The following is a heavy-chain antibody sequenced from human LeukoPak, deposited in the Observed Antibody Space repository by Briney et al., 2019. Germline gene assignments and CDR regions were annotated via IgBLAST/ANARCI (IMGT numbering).Heavy chain of an antibody. V-gene: IGHV1-69*04. J-gene: IGHJ3*02. CDR3: ARVGDIVATIVGAFDI. Sequence: SVKVSCKASGGTFSSYATSWVRQAPGQGLEWMGRIIPILGIANYAQKFQGRVTITADKSTSTAYMELSSLRSEDTAVYYCARVGDIVATIVGAFDIWGQGTMVTVSS. CDR1: GGTFSSYA. CDR2: IIPILGIA. D-gene: IGHD5-12*01.